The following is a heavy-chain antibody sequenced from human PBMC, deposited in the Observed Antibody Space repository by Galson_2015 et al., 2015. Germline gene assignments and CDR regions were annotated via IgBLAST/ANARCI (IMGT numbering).Heavy chain of an antibody. CDR3: AREVAVAGTLDY. D-gene: IGHD6-19*01. CDR1: GGSLSSGSYY. CDR2: IYTSGST. J-gene: IGHJ4*02. Sequence: TCTVSGGSLSSGSYYWSWIRQPAGKGLEWIGRIYTSGSTNYNPSLKSRVTISVDTSKNQFSLKLSSVTAADTAVYYCAREVAVAGTLDYWGQGTLVTVSS. V-gene: IGHV4-61*02.